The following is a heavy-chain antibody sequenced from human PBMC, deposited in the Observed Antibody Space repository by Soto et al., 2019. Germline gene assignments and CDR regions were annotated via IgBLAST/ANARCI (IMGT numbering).Heavy chain of an antibody. CDR3: ARRLLTYYDSSGYRGWFDP. Sequence: QLQLQESGPGLVKPSETLSLTCTVSGGSISSSSYYWGWIRQPPGKGLEWIGSICYSGSTYYNPSLKSRVTISVDTSKNQFSLQLSSVTAADTAVYYCARRLLTYYDSSGYRGWFDPWGQGTLVTVSS. D-gene: IGHD3-22*01. CDR2: ICYSGST. J-gene: IGHJ5*02. CDR1: GGSISSSSYY. V-gene: IGHV4-39*01.